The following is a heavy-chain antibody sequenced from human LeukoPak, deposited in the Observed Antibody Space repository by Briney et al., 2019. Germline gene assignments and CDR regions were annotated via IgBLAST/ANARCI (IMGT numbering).Heavy chain of an antibody. V-gene: IGHV1-69*01. D-gene: IGHD6-13*01. J-gene: IGHJ4*02. CDR3: ARRIAAAGTWYFDY. Sequence: XXXXGRQAPGQGLEWMGGIIPIFGTANYAQKFQGRVTITAEESTSTAYMELSSLRSEDTAVYYCARRIAAAGTWYFDYWGQGTLVTVSS. CDR1: X. CDR2: IIPIFGTA.